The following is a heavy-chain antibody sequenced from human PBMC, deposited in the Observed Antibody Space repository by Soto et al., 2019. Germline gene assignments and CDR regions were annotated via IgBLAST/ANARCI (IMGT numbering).Heavy chain of an antibody. V-gene: IGHV1-18*01. CDR3: ARNSANYDFWSGYYTELGIIDY. Sequence: ASVKVSCKASGYTFTSYGRSWVRRAQGQGREWMGWINAYNINTNYAQKLQDRVTMTTHTSTTTAYMELRSLRSDDTAVYYCARNSANYDFWSGYYTELGIIDYWGQGTLVTVSS. D-gene: IGHD3-3*01. J-gene: IGHJ4*02. CDR2: INAYNINT. CDR1: GYTFTSYG.